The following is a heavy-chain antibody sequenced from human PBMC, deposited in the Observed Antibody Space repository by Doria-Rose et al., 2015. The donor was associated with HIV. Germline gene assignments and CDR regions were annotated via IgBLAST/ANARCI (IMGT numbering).Heavy chain of an antibody. V-gene: IGHV2-26*01. CDR3: ARIKSSRWYHKYYFDF. CDR2: IVSDDDR. D-gene: IGHD6-13*01. J-gene: IGHJ4*02. Sequence: QVQLVQSGPVLVKPTETLTLTCTVSGVSLSSPGMGVSWIRQPPGKALEWLANIVSDDDRSYKTSLKSRLTISRCTSKSQVVLTMTDIDPVDTATYYCARIKSSRWYHKYYFDFWGQGSLVIVSA. CDR1: GVSLSSPGMG.